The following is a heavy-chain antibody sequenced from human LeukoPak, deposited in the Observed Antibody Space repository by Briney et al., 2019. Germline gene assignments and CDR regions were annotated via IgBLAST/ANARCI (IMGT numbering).Heavy chain of an antibody. CDR1: GYTFTNYF. Sequence: GASVKVSCKASGYTFTNYFMHWVRQVPGQGLEWMGVINPIGGGTTYAQRFQGRVTMTRDTSTSTVHMELSSLRSEDTAVYYCARGQNKCLGHWGQGTLVTVSS. CDR2: INPIGGGT. D-gene: IGHD2/OR15-2a*01. CDR3: ARGQNKCLGH. J-gene: IGHJ4*02. V-gene: IGHV1-46*01.